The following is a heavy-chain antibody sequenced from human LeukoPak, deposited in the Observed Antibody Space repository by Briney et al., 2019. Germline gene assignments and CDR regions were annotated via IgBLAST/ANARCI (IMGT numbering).Heavy chain of an antibody. CDR2: IYYSGST. J-gene: IGHJ6*03. Sequence: SETLSLTCTVSGGYISSYYWGWIRQPPGKGLECIGSIYYSGSTYYNPSLKSRVTISVDTSKNQFSLMLNSVTAADTAVYYCARESRRIAAAGPSYYMDVWGRGTTVTVSS. CDR1: GGYISSYY. D-gene: IGHD6-13*01. V-gene: IGHV4-39*07. CDR3: ARESRRIAAAGPSYYMDV.